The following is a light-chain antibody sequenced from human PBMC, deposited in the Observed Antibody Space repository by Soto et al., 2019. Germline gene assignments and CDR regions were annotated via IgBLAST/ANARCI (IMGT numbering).Light chain of an antibody. CDR3: QQYYTGIS. V-gene: IGKV4-1*01. Sequence: DVVMTQSPDSLAVSLGERATINCKSSQSVLHSSNNENSVAWYQQKAGQRPKLLIHRASIRESGVPDRFSGSGSGTDFTLTISSLQAEDVAVYYCQQYYTGISFGQGTRLEIK. J-gene: IGKJ5*01. CDR2: RAS. CDR1: QSVLHSSNNENS.